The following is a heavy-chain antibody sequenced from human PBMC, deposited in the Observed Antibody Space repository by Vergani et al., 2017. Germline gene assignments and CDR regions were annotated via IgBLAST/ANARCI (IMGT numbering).Heavy chain of an antibody. CDR1: GFTFSSYA. CDR3: ARDWGPWDIVVVGNY. CDR2: ISYDGSNK. J-gene: IGHJ4*02. Sequence: QVQLVESGGGVVQPGRSLRLSCAASGFTFSSYAMHWVRQAPGKGLEWVAVISYDGSNKYYADSVKGRFPISRDNSKNTLYLQMNSLRAEDTAVYYCARDWGPWDIVVVGNYWGQGTLVTVSS. D-gene: IGHD2-2*01. V-gene: IGHV3-30-3*01.